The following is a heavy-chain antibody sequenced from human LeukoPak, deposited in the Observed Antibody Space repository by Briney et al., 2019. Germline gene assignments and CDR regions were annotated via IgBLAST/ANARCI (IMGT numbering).Heavy chain of an antibody. D-gene: IGHD6-19*01. CDR3: ARGRGAVAGSTGY. J-gene: IGHJ4*02. CDR1: GYTFTGYY. CDR2: INPNSGGT. V-gene: IGHV1-2*02. Sequence: ASVKVSCKASGYTFTGYYMHWVRQAPGQGLEWMGWINPNSGGTNYAQKFQGRVTMTRDTSISTAYMELSRLRFDDTAVYYCARGRGAVAGSTGYWGQGTLVTVSS.